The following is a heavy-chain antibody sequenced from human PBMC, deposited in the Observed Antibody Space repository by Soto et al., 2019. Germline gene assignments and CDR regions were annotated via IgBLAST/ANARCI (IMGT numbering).Heavy chain of an antibody. CDR3: ASSARDFWSGSRPRPSLAPYYFDY. Sequence: SVKVSCKASGGTFSSYAISWVRQAPGQGLEWMGGIIPIFGTANYAQKFQGRVTITADESTSTAYMELSSLRSEDTAVYYCASSARDFWSGSRPRPSLAPYYFDYWGQGTLVTVSS. D-gene: IGHD3-3*01. CDR1: GGTFSSYA. CDR2: IIPIFGTA. V-gene: IGHV1-69*13. J-gene: IGHJ4*02.